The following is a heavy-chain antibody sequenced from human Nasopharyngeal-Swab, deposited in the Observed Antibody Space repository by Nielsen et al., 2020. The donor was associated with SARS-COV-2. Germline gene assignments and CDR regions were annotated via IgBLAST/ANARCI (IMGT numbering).Heavy chain of an antibody. J-gene: IGHJ6*03. CDR2: ISYDGSNK. CDR3: ARNPRIAVAGRGTDDYYYMDV. V-gene: IGHV3-30*03. CDR1: GFTFSSYG. Sequence: GGSLRLSCAASGFTFSSYGMHWVRQAPGKGLEWVAVISYDGSNKYYADSVKGRFTISRDNAKNSLYLQMNSLRAEDTAVYYCARNPRIAVAGRGTDDYYYMDVWGKGTTVTVSS. D-gene: IGHD6-19*01.